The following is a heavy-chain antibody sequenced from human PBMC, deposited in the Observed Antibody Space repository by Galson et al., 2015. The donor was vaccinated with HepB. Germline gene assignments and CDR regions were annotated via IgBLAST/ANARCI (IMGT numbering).Heavy chain of an antibody. CDR3: AINKPSSLVFDY. J-gene: IGHJ4*02. CDR2: IYPGDSDA. V-gene: IGHV5-51*03. D-gene: IGHD1-14*01. CDR1: GYSFTSYW. Sequence: QSGAEVKKPGESLKISCKGSGYSFTSYWIAWVRQMPGKGLEWMGMIYPGDSDARYSPSFEGQVTLSADKSITTAYLQWSSLRASDSAIYFCAINKPSSLVFDYWGQGSLVTVSS.